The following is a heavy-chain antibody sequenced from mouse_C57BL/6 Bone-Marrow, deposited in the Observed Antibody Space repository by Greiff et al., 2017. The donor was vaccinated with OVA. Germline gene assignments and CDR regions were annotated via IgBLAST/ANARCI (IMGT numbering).Heavy chain of an antibody. Sequence: DVKLQESGPGLAKPSQTLSLTCSVTGYSITSDYWNWIRKFPGNKLEYMGYISYSGSTYYNPSLKSRISITRDTSKNQYYLQLNSVTTEDTATYYCARYSIYYGYPYAMDYWGQGTSVTVSS. CDR1: GYSITSDY. CDR3: ARYSIYYGYPYAMDY. CDR2: ISYSGST. J-gene: IGHJ4*01. V-gene: IGHV3-8*01. D-gene: IGHD2-2*01.